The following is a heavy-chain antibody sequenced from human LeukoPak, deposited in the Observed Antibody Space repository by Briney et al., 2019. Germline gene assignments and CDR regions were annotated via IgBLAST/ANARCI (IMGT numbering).Heavy chain of an antibody. CDR3: ARVRGSGSYYDY. J-gene: IGHJ4*02. CDR2: IYYSGST. D-gene: IGHD3-10*01. V-gene: IGHV4-59*01. CDR1: GGSIRSYY. Sequence: IPSETLSLTCTVSGGSIRSYYWSWIRQPPGKGLEWIGYIYYSGSTNYNPSLKSRVTISVDTSKNQFSLKLSSVTAADTAVYYCARVRGSGSYYDYWGQGTLVTVSS.